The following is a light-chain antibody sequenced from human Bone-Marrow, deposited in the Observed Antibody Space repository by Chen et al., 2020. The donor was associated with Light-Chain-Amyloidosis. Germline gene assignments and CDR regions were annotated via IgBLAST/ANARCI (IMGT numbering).Light chain of an antibody. CDR1: SSDVGGYNY. CDR3: SSYTSSSTRV. V-gene: IGLV2-14*03. Sequence: QSALTQPASVSGSPGQSITISCTGTSSDVGGYNYVSWYQQHPGKAPKLMIYDVSNRPSGVSSRFSGSKSGNTASLTISGLQAEDEAEYDCSSYTSSSTRVFGGGTKLTVL. J-gene: IGLJ2*01. CDR2: DVS.